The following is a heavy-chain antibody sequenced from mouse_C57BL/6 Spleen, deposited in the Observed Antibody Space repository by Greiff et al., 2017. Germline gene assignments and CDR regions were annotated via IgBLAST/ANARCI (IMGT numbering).Heavy chain of an antibody. CDR3: ARWDGPYAMDY. Sequence: VQVVESGPELVKPGASVKLSCKASGYTFTSYDINWVKQRPGQGLEWIGWIYPRDGSTKYNEKFKGKATLTVDTSSSTAYMELHSLTSEDSAVYFCARWDGPYAMDYWGQGTSVTVSS. D-gene: IGHD2-3*01. CDR1: GYTFTSYD. V-gene: IGHV1-85*01. CDR2: IYPRDGST. J-gene: IGHJ4*01.